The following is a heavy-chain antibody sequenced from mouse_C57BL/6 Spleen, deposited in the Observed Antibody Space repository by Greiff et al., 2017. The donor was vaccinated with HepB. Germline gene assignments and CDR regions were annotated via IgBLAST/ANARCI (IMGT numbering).Heavy chain of an antibody. CDR1: GYTFTDYE. V-gene: IGHV1-15*01. D-gene: IGHD1-1*01. CDR2: IDPETGGT. J-gene: IGHJ2*01. Sequence: QVQLQQSGAELVRPGVSVTLSCKASGYTFTDYEMHWVKQTPVHGLEWIGAIDPETGGTAYNQKFKGKAILTADKSSSTAYMELRSLTSEDSAVYYCTRSGSYYYGSSLYFDYWGQGTTLTVSS. CDR3: TRSGSYYYGSSLYFDY.